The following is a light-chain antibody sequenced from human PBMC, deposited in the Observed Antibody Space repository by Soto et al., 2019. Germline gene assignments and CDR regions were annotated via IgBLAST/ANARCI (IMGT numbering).Light chain of an antibody. CDR2: ENN. Sequence: NFMLPQPHSVSESAGKTVTISCTGSSGSIASNYVQWYQQRPGSAPTTVIYENNQRPSGVPDRFSGSIDSSSNSASLTISGLKTDDEADDYCQSYGVTTQVFGGGTKLTVL. CDR1: SGSIASNY. V-gene: IGLV6-57*02. CDR3: QSYGVTTQV. J-gene: IGLJ3*02.